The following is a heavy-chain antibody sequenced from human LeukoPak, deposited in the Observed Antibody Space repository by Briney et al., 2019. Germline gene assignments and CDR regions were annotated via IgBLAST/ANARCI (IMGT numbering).Heavy chain of an antibody. Sequence: GDSLRLSCAASGFSFNIYAMSWVRQAPGKGLEWVAAIDRSGGSTFYADSVKGRFTISKDNSKNTLYLQINSLRVDDTAIYYCARGRLRVIDAFDIWGQGTMVTVSA. CDR2: IDRSGGST. CDR1: GFSFNIYA. J-gene: IGHJ3*02. CDR3: ARGRLRVIDAFDI. D-gene: IGHD2-21*01. V-gene: IGHV3-23*01.